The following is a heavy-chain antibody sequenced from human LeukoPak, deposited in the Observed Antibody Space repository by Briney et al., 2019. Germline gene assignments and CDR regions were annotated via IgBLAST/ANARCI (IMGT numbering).Heavy chain of an antibody. CDR3: ARGVLRYFDWLLGAAFDI. CDR2: ISAYNGNT. J-gene: IGHJ3*02. V-gene: IGHV1-18*01. Sequence: ASVKVSCKASGYTFTSYGISWVRQAPGQGLEWMGWISAYNGNTNYAQKLQGRVTMTTDTSTSTAYMELRSLRSDDTAVYYCARGVLRYFDWLLGAAFDIWGQGTMVTVSS. CDR1: GYTFTSYG. D-gene: IGHD3-9*01.